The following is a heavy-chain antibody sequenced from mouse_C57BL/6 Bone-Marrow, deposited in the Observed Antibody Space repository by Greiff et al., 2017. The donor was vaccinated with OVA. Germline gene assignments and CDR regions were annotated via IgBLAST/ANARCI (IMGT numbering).Heavy chain of an antibody. J-gene: IGHJ1*03. CDR1: GYTFTSYW. CDR2: IDPSDSYT. Sequence: VQLQQSGAELVMPGASVKLSCKASGYTFTSYWMHWVKQRPGQGLEWIGEIDPSDSYTNYNQKFKGKSTLTVDKSSSTAYMQLSSLTSEDSAVYYCARGYVNWYFDVWGTGTTVTVSS. V-gene: IGHV1-69*01. D-gene: IGHD1-2*01. CDR3: ARGYVNWYFDV.